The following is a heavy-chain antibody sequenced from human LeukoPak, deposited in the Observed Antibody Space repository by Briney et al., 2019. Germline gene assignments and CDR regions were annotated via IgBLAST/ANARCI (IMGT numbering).Heavy chain of an antibody. V-gene: IGHV3-23*01. CDR1: GFTFGTYA. J-gene: IGHJ4*02. CDR3: AKHHYSSSRDYFDY. Sequence: GGSLRLSCAAFGFTFGTYAMTWVRQAPGKGLEWVSVISGSGGSTNYADSVKGRFIISRDNSRNTLFLQMNSLRAEDTAVYYCAKHHYSSSRDYFDYWGQGTLVTVSS. CDR2: ISGSGGST. D-gene: IGHD6-13*01.